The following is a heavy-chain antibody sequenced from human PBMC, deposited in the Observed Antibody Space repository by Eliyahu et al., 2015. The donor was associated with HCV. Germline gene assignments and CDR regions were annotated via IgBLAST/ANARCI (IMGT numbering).Heavy chain of an antibody. J-gene: IGHJ4*02. CDR2: INHSGST. Sequence: QVQLQQWGAGLLKPSETLSLTCAVYGGSFSGYYWSWIRQPPGKGLEWIGEINHSGSTNYNPPLKSRVTISVDTSKNQFSLKLSSVTAADTAVYYCARGGYGGNFDYWGQGTLVTVSS. CDR3: ARGGYGGNFDY. CDR1: GGSFSGYY. D-gene: IGHD4-23*01. V-gene: IGHV4-34*01.